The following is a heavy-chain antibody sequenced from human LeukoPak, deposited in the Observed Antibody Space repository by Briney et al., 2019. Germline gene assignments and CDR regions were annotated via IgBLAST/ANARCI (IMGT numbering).Heavy chain of an antibody. D-gene: IGHD1-1*01. V-gene: IGHV3-30*04. CDR3: AREPAANSDFDY. CDR1: GFTFSSYA. J-gene: IGHJ4*02. Sequence: GGSLRLSCAASGFTFSSYAMHWVRQAPGKGLEWVAVVSYDGSNKYYADSVKGRFTISRDDSKNTLYLQMNSLRAEDTAVYYCAREPAANSDFDYWGQGTLVTVSS. CDR2: VSYDGSNK.